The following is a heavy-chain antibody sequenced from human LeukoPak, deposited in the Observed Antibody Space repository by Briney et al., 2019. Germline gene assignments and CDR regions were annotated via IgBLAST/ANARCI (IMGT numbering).Heavy chain of an antibody. D-gene: IGHD3-10*01. V-gene: IGHV3-30*04. Sequence: GGSLRLSCAASGFTFSSYAMHWVRQAPGKGLECVAVMSYDGSNKYYADSVKGRFTISRDNSKNTLYLQMNSLRAEDTAVYYCARDTYGSDYWGQGTLVTVSS. CDR2: MSYDGSNK. CDR1: GFTFSSYA. J-gene: IGHJ4*02. CDR3: ARDTYGSDY.